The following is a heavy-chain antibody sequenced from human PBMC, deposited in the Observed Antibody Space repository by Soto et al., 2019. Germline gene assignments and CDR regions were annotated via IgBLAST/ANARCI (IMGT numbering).Heavy chain of an antibody. CDR1: GFSLSTSGLG. CDR2: IYWNDDK. Sequence: QITLKESGPTLVRPTQTLTLTCTFSGFSLSTSGLGVGWIRQPPGKALEWLALIYWNDDKRYSPSLKSRLTITKDTSKNQVVLTMTNMDPVDTATYYCAHSSNLPYQWELLYYWGQGTLVTVSS. V-gene: IGHV2-5*01. D-gene: IGHD1-26*01. CDR3: AHSSNLPYQWELLYY. J-gene: IGHJ4*02.